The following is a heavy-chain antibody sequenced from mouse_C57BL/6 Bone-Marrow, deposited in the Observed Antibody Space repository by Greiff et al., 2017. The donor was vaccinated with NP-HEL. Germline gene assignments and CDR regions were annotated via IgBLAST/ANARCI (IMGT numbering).Heavy chain of an antibody. CDR3: ARWGLGSNWYFDV. CDR2: IYPRDGST. D-gene: IGHD1-1*02. J-gene: IGHJ1*03. Sequence: VQLQQSDAELVKPGASVKISCKVSGYTFTDHTIHWMKQRPEQGLEWIGYIYPRDGSTKYNEKFKGKATLTAYKSSSTAYMQLNSLTSEDSAVYFCARWGLGSNWYFDVWGTGTTVTVSS. CDR1: GYTFTDHT. V-gene: IGHV1-78*01.